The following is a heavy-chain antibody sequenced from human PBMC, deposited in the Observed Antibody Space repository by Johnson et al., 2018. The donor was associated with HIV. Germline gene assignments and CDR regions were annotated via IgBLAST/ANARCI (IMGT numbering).Heavy chain of an antibody. CDR3: ARACRDGYTCDAFDI. D-gene: IGHD5-24*01. Sequence: QVQLMESGGGVVQPGRSLRLSCAASGFTLSSYAMHWVRQAPGKGLEWVAVISYYGSNKYYADSVNGRFTISRDNSKNTLYLQMNSLRAEDTAVYYCARACRDGYTCDAFDIWGQGTMVTVSS. V-gene: IGHV3-30*14. CDR2: ISYYGSNK. J-gene: IGHJ3*02. CDR1: GFTLSSYA.